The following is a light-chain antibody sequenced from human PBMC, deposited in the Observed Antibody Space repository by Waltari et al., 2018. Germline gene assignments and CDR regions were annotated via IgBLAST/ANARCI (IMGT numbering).Light chain of an antibody. J-gene: IGLJ2*01. CDR3: SSYTTSSTLVV. Sequence: HSSLTHPSSVSFSPLHSIPISFTLTNIYFFFYNDFCLYQQHPDKAPKLMIYDVSNRPSGVSNRFSGSKSGNTASLTISGLQAEDEGDYFCSSYTTSSTLVVFGGGTKLTVL. V-gene: IGLV2-14*03. CDR1: NIYFFFYND. CDR2: DVS.